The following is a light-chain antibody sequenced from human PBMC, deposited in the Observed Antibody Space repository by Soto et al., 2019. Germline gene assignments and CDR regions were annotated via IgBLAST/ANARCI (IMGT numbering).Light chain of an antibody. V-gene: IGKV1-9*01. J-gene: IGKJ5*01. CDR3: QQLNSYPIP. CDR2: AAS. Sequence: DIQLTQSPSFLSASVGDRVTITCRASQGLISDLAWYQQKPGKAPKLLIYAASTLQSGVPSRFSGSGSGTEFALTLSGLQPADFATSYCQQLNSYPIPFCQETRLEI. CDR1: QGLISD.